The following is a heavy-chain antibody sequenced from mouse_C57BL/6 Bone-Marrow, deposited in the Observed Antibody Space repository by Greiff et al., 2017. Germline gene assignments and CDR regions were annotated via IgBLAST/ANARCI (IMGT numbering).Heavy chain of an antibody. CDR1: GFNIKDDY. CDR2: IDPENGDT. Sequence: VQLQQSGAELVRPGASVKLSCTASGFNIKDDYMHWVKQRPEQGLEWIGWIDPENGDTEYASKFQGKATITADTSSNTASLQLSSLTSEDTAVYYCTHYGSSYGYFDYWGQGTTLTVSS. J-gene: IGHJ2*01. V-gene: IGHV14-4*01. D-gene: IGHD1-1*01. CDR3: THYGSSYGYFDY.